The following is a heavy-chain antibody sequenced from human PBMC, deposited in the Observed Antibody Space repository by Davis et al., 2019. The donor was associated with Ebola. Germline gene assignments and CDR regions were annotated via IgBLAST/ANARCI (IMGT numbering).Heavy chain of an antibody. CDR1: GFTFTNYA. CDR3: ARSILGRDFYGMDV. D-gene: IGHD2-21*01. Sequence: ASVKVSCKASGFTFTNYAIHWVRQAPGQSLEWMGWINAGNGNTKYSQKFQGRVTITTETSTSTAYMELSSLRSEDTAMFYCARSILGRDFYGMDVWGQGTTVTVSS. J-gene: IGHJ6*02. CDR2: INAGNGNT. V-gene: IGHV1-3*01.